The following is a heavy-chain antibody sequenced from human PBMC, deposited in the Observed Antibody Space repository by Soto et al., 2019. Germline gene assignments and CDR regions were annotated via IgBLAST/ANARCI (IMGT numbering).Heavy chain of an antibody. CDR1: GGSVSSGSYY. V-gene: IGHV4-61*01. Sequence: SETLSLTCTVSGGSVSSGSYYWSWIRQPPGKGLEWIGYIYYSGSTNYNPSLKSRVTISVDTSKNQFSLKLSSVTAADTAVYYCARLMVTTYYFDYWGQGTLVTVSS. CDR2: IYYSGST. CDR3: ARLMVTTYYFDY. J-gene: IGHJ4*02. D-gene: IGHD4-17*01.